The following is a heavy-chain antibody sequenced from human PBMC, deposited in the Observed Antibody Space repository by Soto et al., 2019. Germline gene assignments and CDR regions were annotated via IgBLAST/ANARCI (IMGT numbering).Heavy chain of an antibody. CDR1: GYTFTRYD. V-gene: IGHV1-8*01. Sequence: VASVKVSCKASGYTFTRYDLSWVRPAPGQGLEGMGSLNPTNGDTDYAQKFQGRVTMTRNTSMNTAYMELRSLSPDDTAVFYCARADRMAPPMHYAMDVPGQGTTVTVSS. CDR3: ARADRMAPPMHYAMDV. J-gene: IGHJ6*02. CDR2: LNPTNGDT. D-gene: IGHD2-8*01.